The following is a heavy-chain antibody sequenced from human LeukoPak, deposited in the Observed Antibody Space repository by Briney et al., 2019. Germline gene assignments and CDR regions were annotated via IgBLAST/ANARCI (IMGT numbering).Heavy chain of an antibody. J-gene: IGHJ5*02. CDR3: ARFPSGRANRRHHDP. V-gene: IGHV1-3*01. CDR1: GYTFTSYA. CDR2: INAGNGNT. D-gene: IGHD6-25*01. Sequence: ASVKVSCKASGYTFTSYAMHWVRQAPGQRLEWMGWINAGNGNTKYSQKFQGRVTITRDTSASTAYMELSSLRSEDTAVYYCARFPSGRANRRHHDPWGQGTLVTVSS.